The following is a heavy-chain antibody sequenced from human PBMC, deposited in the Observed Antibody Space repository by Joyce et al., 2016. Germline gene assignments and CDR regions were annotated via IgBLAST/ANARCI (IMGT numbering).Heavy chain of an antibody. D-gene: IGHD2-21*02. CDR3: AKDRGDGDYYYYGMDA. CDR1: GFTFSAYG. J-gene: IGHJ6*02. V-gene: IGHV3-30*18. CDR2: MSNDGSKK. Sequence: QVQLVESGGSVVQPGESLRLSCTVSGFTFSAYGMHWVRQAPGKGLEWVAVMSNDGSKKFYADSVRGRCTISRDNSKNTLYLQVNRLTSEDRAVYYCAKDRGDGDYYYYGMDAWGQGTTVTVS.